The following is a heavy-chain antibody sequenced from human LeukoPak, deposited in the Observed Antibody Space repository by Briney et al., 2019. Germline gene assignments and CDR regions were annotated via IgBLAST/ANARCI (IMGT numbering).Heavy chain of an antibody. CDR3: ARRLAYYYDSSGYYYPGPYYFDY. CDR1: GYNFPIYW. Sequence: GESLKISCQGSGYNFPIYWIGWVRQMPGKGLEWMGIIYPGDSDTRYSPSFQGQVTISADKSISTAYLQWSSLKASDTAMYYCARRLAYYYDSSGYYYPGPYYFDYWGQGTLVTVSS. J-gene: IGHJ4*02. CDR2: IYPGDSDT. D-gene: IGHD3-22*01. V-gene: IGHV5-51*01.